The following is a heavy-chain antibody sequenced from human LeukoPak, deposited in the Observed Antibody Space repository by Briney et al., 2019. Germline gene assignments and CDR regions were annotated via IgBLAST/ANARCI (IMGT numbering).Heavy chain of an antibody. Sequence: GGSLRLSCAASGFTVSSNYMSWVRQAPGKGLEWVSVIYSGGSTYYADSVKGRFTISRDNSKNTLYLQMNSLRAEDTAVYYCARELYSSSWDPYYLDYWGQGTLVTVSS. CDR1: GFTVSSNY. J-gene: IGHJ4*02. D-gene: IGHD6-13*01. CDR3: ARELYSSSWDPYYLDY. CDR2: IYSGGST. V-gene: IGHV3-66*01.